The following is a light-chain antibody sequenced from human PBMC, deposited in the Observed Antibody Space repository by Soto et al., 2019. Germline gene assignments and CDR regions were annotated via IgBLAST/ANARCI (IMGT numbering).Light chain of an antibody. CDR2: DVF. Sequence: QSALTQPASASGSPGQSVTISCSGTSSDIGCYDYVSWYQQHPGKAPKLIIYDVFNRPSGVPDRFSGSKSGNTASLTVSGLQADDEADYYCTSYAGSNNVCVFGTGTKLTVL. CDR3: TSYAGSNNVCV. J-gene: IGLJ1*01. CDR1: SSDIGCYDY. V-gene: IGLV2-8*01.